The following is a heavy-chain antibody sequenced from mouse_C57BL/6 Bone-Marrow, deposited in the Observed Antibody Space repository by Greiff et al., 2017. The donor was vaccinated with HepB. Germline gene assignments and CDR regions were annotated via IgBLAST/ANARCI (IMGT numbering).Heavy chain of an antibody. D-gene: IGHD1-1*01. V-gene: IGHV5-16*01. Sequence: EVKLVESEGGLVQPGSSMKLSCTASGFTFSDYYMAWVRQVPEKGLEWVANINYDGSSTYYLDSLKSRFIISRDNAKNILYLQMSSLKSEDTATYYCARDGGGSSYRYFDVWGTGTTVTVSS. CDR3: ARDGGGSSYRYFDV. CDR2: INYDGSST. CDR1: GFTFSDYY. J-gene: IGHJ1*03.